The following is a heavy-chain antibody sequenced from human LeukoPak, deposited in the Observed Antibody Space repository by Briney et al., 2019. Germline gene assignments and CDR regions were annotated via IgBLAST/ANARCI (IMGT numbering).Heavy chain of an antibody. D-gene: IGHD6-6*01. V-gene: IGHV4-34*01. J-gene: IGHJ4*02. Sequence: SETLSLTCAVYGGSFSGYYWSWIRQPPGKGLEWIGEINHSGSTNYNPSLKSRVTISVDTSKNQFSLKLSSVTAADTAVYYCVGSSYYFGYWGQGTLVTVSS. CDR3: VGSSYYFGY. CDR2: INHSGST. CDR1: GGSFSGYY.